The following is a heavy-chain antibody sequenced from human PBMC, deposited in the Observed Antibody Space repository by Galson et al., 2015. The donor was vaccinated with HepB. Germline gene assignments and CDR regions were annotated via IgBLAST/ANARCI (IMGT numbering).Heavy chain of an antibody. CDR1: GFTFTDYW. V-gene: IGHV3-74*01. J-gene: IGHJ4*02. CDR2: IDSDGISA. CDR3: AGPLYGDYEADY. D-gene: IGHD4-17*01. Sequence: SLRLSCAASGFTFTDYWMHWVRQVPGKGLVWVSHIDSDGISAFYADSVKGRFTISRDNAKNTLYLEMKGLRDEDTALYYCAGPLYGDYEADYWGQGTLVTVSS.